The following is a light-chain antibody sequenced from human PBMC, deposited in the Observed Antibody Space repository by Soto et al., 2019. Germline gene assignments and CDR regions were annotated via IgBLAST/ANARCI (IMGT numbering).Light chain of an antibody. CDR2: DVS. CDR3: SSYTSSNTYV. J-gene: IGLJ1*01. V-gene: IGLV2-14*03. CDR1: SSDVGGYNY. Sequence: QSALTQPASVSGSPGQSITISCTGTSSDVGGYNYVSWYQHHPGKAPRLMIYDVSSRPSGVSNRFSGSKSGNTASLTISGLQAEDEADYYCSSYTSSNTYVFGTGTKVTVL.